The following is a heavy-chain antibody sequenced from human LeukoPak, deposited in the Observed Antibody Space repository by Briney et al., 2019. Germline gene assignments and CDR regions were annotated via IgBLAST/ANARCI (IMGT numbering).Heavy chain of an antibody. CDR2: ISYDGSNK. D-gene: IGHD1/OR15-1a*01. V-gene: IGHV3-30*04. Sequence: PGRSLRLSCAASGFTFSSYAMHWVRQAPGKGLEWVAVISYDGSNKYYADSVKGRFTISRDNPKNTLYLQMDSLRAEDTAVYYCARVQLEQYYYYGMDVWGKGTTVTVSS. CDR3: ARVQLEQYYYYGMDV. CDR1: GFTFSSYA. J-gene: IGHJ6*04.